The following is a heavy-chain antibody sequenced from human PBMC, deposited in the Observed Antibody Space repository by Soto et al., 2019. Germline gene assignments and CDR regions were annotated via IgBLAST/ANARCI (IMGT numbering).Heavy chain of an antibody. D-gene: IGHD1-26*01. V-gene: IGHV2-5*02. CDR2: IYWDGDK. Sequence: QITLKESGPTLVKPTQTLTLTCTFSGFSLSTNGVGVGWIRQPPGKALEWLALIYWDGDKRYSPSLRSRLTLHKDXSKNQVVLTMTNMDPVDTATYYCARRRDGTYALDYWGQGTLVTVAS. CDR1: GFSLSTNGVG. CDR3: ARRRDGTYALDY. J-gene: IGHJ4*02.